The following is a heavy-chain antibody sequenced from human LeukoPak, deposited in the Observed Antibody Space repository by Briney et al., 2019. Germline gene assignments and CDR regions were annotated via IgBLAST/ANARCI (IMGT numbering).Heavy chain of an antibody. Sequence: PSETLSLTCAVYGGSFSGYYWSWIRQPPGKGLEWIGEINHSGSTNYNPSLKSRVTISVDTSKNQFSLKLSSVTAADTAVYYCARRRRPRLDYWGQGTLVTVSS. CDR1: GGSFSGYY. J-gene: IGHJ4*02. CDR3: ARRRRPRLDY. V-gene: IGHV4-34*01. CDR2: INHSGST.